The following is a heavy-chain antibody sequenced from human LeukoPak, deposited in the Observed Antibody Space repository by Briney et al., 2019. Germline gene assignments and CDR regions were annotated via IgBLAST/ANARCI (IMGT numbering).Heavy chain of an antibody. J-gene: IGHJ5*02. D-gene: IGHD4/OR15-4a*01. Sequence: SETLSLTCTVSRGSISGYSWSWIRQSPGGGLGGIGYIYYCGDTAYNPSLRSRVTLSVDNSKNQFSLQLRSVTTADTAVYYCVRGPYGASISKWFDPWGQGTLVTVSS. CDR2: IYYCGDT. V-gene: IGHV4-59*01. CDR1: RGSISGYS. CDR3: VRGPYGASISKWFDP.